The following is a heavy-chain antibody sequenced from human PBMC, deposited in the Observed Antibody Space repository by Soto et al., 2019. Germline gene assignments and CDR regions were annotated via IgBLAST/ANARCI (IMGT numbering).Heavy chain of an antibody. J-gene: IGHJ6*02. CDR3: ATMRDGTSYYYYGMDV. V-gene: IGHV1-69*01. Sequence: QVQLVQSGAEVKKPGSSVKVSCKASGGTFSSYAISWVRHAPGQGLEWMGGIIPIFGTANYAQKFQGRVTITADESTSTAYMELSSLRSADTAVYYCATMRDGTSYYYYGMDVWGQGTTVTVSS. CDR2: IIPIFGTA. CDR1: GGTFSSYA. D-gene: IGHD1-1*01.